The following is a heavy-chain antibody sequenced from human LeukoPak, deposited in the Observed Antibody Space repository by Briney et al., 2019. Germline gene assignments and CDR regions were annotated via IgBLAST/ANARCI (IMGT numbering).Heavy chain of an antibody. D-gene: IGHD2-2*01. Sequence: SETLSLTCAVYGGSFSGYYWSWIRQPPGKGLEWIGEINHSGSTNYNPSLKSRVTISVDTSKNQFSLKLSSVTAADTAVYYCARDLRRYQLLRNWFDPRGQGTLVTVSS. V-gene: IGHV4-34*01. CDR2: INHSGST. CDR1: GGSFSGYY. J-gene: IGHJ5*02. CDR3: ARDLRRYQLLRNWFDP.